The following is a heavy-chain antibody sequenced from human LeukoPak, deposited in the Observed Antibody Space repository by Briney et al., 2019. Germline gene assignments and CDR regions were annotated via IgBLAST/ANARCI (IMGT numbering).Heavy chain of an antibody. CDR3: ARDLGNTGWYTFDY. J-gene: IGHJ4*02. D-gene: IGHD6-19*01. Sequence: SQTLSLTCAISGDSVSSINGAWNWIRQSPSRGLEWLGRTYYRSKWYNDYVESMKGRITISPDTSKNQFSLHPDSVTPEDTAVYYCARDLGNTGWYTFDYWGQGTQVTVSS. V-gene: IGHV6-1*01. CDR2: TYYRSKWYN. CDR1: GDSVSSINGA.